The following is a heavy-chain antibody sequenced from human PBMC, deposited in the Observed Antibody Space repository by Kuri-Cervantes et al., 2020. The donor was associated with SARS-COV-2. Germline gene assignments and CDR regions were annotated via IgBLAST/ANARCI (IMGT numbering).Heavy chain of an antibody. CDR1: GFTFSSYD. CDR3: AREAVAGSNWFDP. V-gene: IGHV3-13*04. D-gene: IGHD6-19*01. Sequence: GESLKISCAASGFTFSSYDMHWVRQAPGKGLEWVSAIAAAGGTYYPGSVKGRFTISRENAKNSLYLQMNSLRAGDTAVYYCAREAVAGSNWFDPWGQGTLVTVSS. J-gene: IGHJ5*02. CDR2: IAAAGGT.